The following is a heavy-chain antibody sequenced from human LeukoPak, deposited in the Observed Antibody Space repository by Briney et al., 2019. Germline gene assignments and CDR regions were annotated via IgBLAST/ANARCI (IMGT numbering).Heavy chain of an antibody. V-gene: IGHV4-39*07. Sequence: SETLSLTCTVSGDSFTSVTDYWAWIRQPPGKGLEWIATGDYSGGTYYNPSLESRVAISADMSKNQISLQLTSVTGADTAVYYCARGPISIMITFGGVIVSRGFDYWGQGTLVTVSS. J-gene: IGHJ4*02. CDR2: GDYSGGT. D-gene: IGHD3-16*02. CDR3: ARGPISIMITFGGVIVSRGFDY. CDR1: GDSFTSVTDY.